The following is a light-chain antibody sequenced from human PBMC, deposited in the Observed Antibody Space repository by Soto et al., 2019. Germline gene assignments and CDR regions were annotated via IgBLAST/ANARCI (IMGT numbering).Light chain of an antibody. Sequence: DNPLTQSPSSLSASVGARVTITSRARHSINGWLAWYQQKPGKAPKLLIYGASILDTGVPSRFSGSGSGTEFTLTISSLQPDDFATYFCQQYHPYSWTFGQGTKVDIK. V-gene: IGKV1-5*01. CDR1: HSINGW. CDR2: GAS. CDR3: QQYHPYSWT. J-gene: IGKJ1*01.